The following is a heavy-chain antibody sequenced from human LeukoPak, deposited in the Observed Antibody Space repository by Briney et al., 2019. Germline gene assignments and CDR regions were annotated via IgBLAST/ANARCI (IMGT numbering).Heavy chain of an antibody. CDR3: AKGSVGDYQLLWGGFDY. D-gene: IGHD2-2*01. V-gene: IGHV3-30*18. Sequence: GGSLRLSCAASGFTFSSYGMHWVRQAPGKGLEWVAVISYDGSNKYYADSVKGRFTISRDNSKNTLYLQMNSLRAEDTAVYYCAKGSVGDYQLLWGGFDYWGQGTLVTVSS. CDR2: ISYDGSNK. J-gene: IGHJ4*02. CDR1: GFTFSSYG.